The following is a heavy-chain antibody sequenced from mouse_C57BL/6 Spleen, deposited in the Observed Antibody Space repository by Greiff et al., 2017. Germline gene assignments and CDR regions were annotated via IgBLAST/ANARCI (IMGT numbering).Heavy chain of an antibody. V-gene: IGHV1-64*01. Sequence: QVQLQQPGAELVKPGASVKLSCKASGYTFTSYWMHWVKQRPGQGLEWIGMIHPNSGSTNYHEKFKSKATLTVDKSSSTAYMQLSSLTSEESAVYYCASLTRLFAYWGQGTLVTVSA. D-gene: IGHD1-3*01. CDR1: GYTFTSYW. J-gene: IGHJ3*01. CDR3: ASLTRLFAY. CDR2: IHPNSGST.